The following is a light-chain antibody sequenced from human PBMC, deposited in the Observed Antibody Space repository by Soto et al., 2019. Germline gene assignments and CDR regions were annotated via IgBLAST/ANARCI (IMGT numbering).Light chain of an antibody. V-gene: IGKV3-15*01. Sequence: EIVMTQSPATLSLSPGERATLSCRASQTVSSNLAWYQQKPGQAPRLLIHGASTRATGVPARFSGSGSGTEFTLTLSSLQSEDFAVYYCQQYHNWPPQYTFGQGTQLQIK. CDR1: QTVSSN. CDR2: GAS. J-gene: IGKJ2*01. CDR3: QQYHNWPPQYT.